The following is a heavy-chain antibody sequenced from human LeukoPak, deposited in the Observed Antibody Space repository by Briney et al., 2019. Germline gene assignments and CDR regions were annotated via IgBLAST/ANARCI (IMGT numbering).Heavy chain of an antibody. V-gene: IGHV1-18*01. Sequence: GASVKVSCKASGYTFTSYGISWVRQAPGQGLEWMGWISAYNGNTNYAQKLQGRVTMTTDTSTSTAYMELRSLRSDDTAVYYCASRLGYCSSTSCSDAFDTWGQGTMVTVSS. J-gene: IGHJ3*02. D-gene: IGHD2-2*01. CDR2: ISAYNGNT. CDR1: GYTFTSYG. CDR3: ASRLGYCSSTSCSDAFDT.